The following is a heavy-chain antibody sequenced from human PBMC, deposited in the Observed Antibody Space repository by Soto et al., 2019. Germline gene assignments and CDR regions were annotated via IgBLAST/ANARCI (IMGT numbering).Heavy chain of an antibody. V-gene: IGHV6-1*01. CDR3: ARGVEMATIRGYNWFDP. CDR1: GDSVSSNSAA. CDR2: TYYRSKWYN. Sequence: PSQTLSLTCAISGDSVSSNSAAWNWIRQSPSRGLEWLGRTYYRSKWYNDYAVSVKSRITINPDTSKNQFSLQLNSVTPEDTAVYYCARGVEMATIRGYNWFDPWGQGTLVTVSS. D-gene: IGHD5-12*01. J-gene: IGHJ5*02.